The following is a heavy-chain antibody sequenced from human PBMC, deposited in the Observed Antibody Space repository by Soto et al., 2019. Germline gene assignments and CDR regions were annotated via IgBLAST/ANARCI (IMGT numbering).Heavy chain of an antibody. CDR3: ARDLTTMTTGYNWFDP. Sequence: SQTLSLTCTVSGGSISSYYWSWIRQPPGKGLEWIGYIYYSGSTNYNPSLKSRVTISVDTSKNQFSLKLSSVTAADTAVYYCARDLTTMTTGYNWFDPWGQGTLVTVSS. CDR2: IYYSGST. CDR1: GGSISSYY. V-gene: IGHV4-59*01. J-gene: IGHJ5*02. D-gene: IGHD4-4*01.